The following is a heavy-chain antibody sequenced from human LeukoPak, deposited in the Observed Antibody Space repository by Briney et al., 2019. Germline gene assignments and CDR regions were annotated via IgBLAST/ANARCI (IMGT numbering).Heavy chain of an antibody. CDR2: ISGSGGST. J-gene: IGHJ4*02. V-gene: IGHV3-23*01. CDR1: GFTFSSYA. D-gene: IGHD1-26*01. CDR3: AKSSPRGSYSIIDFDY. Sequence: GGSLRLSCAASGFTFSSYAMSWVRQAPGKGLEWVSAISGSGGSTYYADSVKGRFTISRDNSKNTLYLQMNSLRAEDTAVYYCAKSSPRGSYSIIDFDYWGQGTLVTVSS.